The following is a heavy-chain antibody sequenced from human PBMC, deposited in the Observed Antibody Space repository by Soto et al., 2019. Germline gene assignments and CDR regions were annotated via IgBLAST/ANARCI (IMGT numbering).Heavy chain of an antibody. CDR3: ARLVEGYSDYYYYYIDV. CDR1: GGSISSFY. Sequence: QVKLQESGPGLVKPSETLSLTCTVSGGSISSFYWNWIRQHPGKRLECIGYFSNSGSTNDNPSLKSRVTISVDTSKKQFSLKRSYVTAADTAVYYCARLVEGYSDYYYYYIDVWGKGTTVTVSS. V-gene: IGHV4-59*08. J-gene: IGHJ6*03. D-gene: IGHD2-21*01. CDR2: FSNSGST.